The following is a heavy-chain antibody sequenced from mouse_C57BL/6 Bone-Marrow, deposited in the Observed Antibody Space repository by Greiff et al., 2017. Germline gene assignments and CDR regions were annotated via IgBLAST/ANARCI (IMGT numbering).Heavy chain of an antibody. CDR2: INPNNGGT. CDR3: ERGDYGSSYWYFDV. Sequence: VQLKQSGPELVKPGASVKIPCKASGYTFTDYNMDWVKQSHGKSLEWIGDINPNNGGTIYNQKFKGKATLTVDKSSSTAYMELRSLTSEDTAVXYCERGDYGSSYWYFDVWGTGTTVTVSS. D-gene: IGHD1-1*01. J-gene: IGHJ1*03. CDR1: GYTFTDYN. V-gene: IGHV1-18*01.